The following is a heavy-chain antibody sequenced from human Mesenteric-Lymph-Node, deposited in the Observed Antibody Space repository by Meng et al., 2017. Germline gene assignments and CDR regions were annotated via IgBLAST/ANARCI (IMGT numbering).Heavy chain of an antibody. CDR3: ARAPSSWYFDY. CDR1: GFTFSTYG. J-gene: IGHJ4*02. CDR2: VWFDEASK. D-gene: IGHD6-13*01. V-gene: IGHV3-33*01. Sequence: QVEWLVAGGGVVPPGRSLSLSCAASGFTFSTYGMHWVRQAPGKGLEYVAVVWFDEASKYYPDSVKGRFTVSRDNSKNTLYLQMNSLRAEDTAVYYCARAPSSWYFDYWGQGTLVTVSS.